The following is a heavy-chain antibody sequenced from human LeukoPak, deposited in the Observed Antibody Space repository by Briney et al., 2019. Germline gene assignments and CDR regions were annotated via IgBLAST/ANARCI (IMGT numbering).Heavy chain of an antibody. CDR1: GYSISSGYY. CDR3: ARSPNYDYVWGSYRHEGWFDP. Sequence: PSETVSLTCTVSGYSISSGYYWGWIRQPPGKGLEWIGSIYHSGSTYYNPSLKSRVTISVDTSKNQFSLKLSSVTAADTAVYYCARSPNYDYVWGSYRHEGWFDPWGQGTLVTVSS. V-gene: IGHV4-38-2*02. D-gene: IGHD3-16*02. J-gene: IGHJ5*02. CDR2: IYHSGST.